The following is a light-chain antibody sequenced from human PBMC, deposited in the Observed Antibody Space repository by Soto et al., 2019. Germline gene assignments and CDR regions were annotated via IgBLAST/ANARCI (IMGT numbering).Light chain of an antibody. CDR2: AAS. Sequence: DIQMTQSPSSLSASVEDRVIITCRASQSISNHLNWYQQKPGKAPKLLIFAASSLQSGVPSRFSGSRSGPDFTLTISRLEPEDFAVYYCPQYGISPRTFGQGTKVDIK. CDR3: PQYGISPRT. J-gene: IGKJ1*01. CDR1: QSISNH. V-gene: IGKV1-39*01.